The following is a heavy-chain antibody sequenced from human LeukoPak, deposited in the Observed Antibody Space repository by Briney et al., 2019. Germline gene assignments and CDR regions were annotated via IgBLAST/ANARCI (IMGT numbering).Heavy chain of an antibody. CDR2: IKQDGSEK. Sequence: GGSLRLSCAASGFTFSSYWMSWVRQAPGKGLEWVANIKQDGSEKYYVDSVKGRFTISRDNAKNSLYLQMNSLRAEDTAVYYCARGIGEFINYYYGMDVWGQGTTVTVSS. D-gene: IGHD3-10*01. CDR3: ARGIGEFINYYYGMDV. J-gene: IGHJ6*02. V-gene: IGHV3-7*01. CDR1: GFTFSSYW.